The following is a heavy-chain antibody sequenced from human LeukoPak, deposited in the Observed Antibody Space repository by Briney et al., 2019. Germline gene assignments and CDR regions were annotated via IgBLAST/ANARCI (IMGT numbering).Heavy chain of an antibody. Sequence: EASVKVSCKASGYSFSDCSIHWVRQAPGQGLEWMGRIKCNSGGTDYAQNFQGRATMIRDTSINTAYMELSGLTSDDTAVYYCARGGSGSGYFSDYWGQGTLVSVSS. J-gene: IGHJ4*02. D-gene: IGHD3-10*01. CDR3: ARGGSGSGYFSDY. V-gene: IGHV1-2*06. CDR1: GYSFSDCS. CDR2: IKCNSGGT.